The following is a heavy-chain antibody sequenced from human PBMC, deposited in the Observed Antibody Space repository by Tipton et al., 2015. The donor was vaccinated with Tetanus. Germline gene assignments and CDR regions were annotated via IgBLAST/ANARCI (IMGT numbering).Heavy chain of an antibody. J-gene: IGHJ6*02. CDR1: GGTFTNYA. V-gene: IGHV1-69*01. CDR2: ITPIFGTT. Sequence: QLVQSGAEMKKPGSSVKVSCKASGGTFTNYALSWVRQAPGQGLEWVGGITPIFGTTNSAPKFQGRVTITADESTNTAYMELSSLRSEDTAVYYCARRPAFGYSSSWFGYYYGMDVWGQGTTVTVSS. D-gene: IGHD6-13*01. CDR3: ARRPAFGYSSSWFGYYYGMDV.